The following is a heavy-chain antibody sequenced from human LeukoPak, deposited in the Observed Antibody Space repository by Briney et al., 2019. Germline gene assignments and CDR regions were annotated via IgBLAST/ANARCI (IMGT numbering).Heavy chain of an antibody. J-gene: IGHJ4*02. D-gene: IGHD2-2*01. V-gene: IGHV3-48*04. CDR3: ARDTFQPGLIDS. Sequence: HSGGSLRLSRAASGFTFSRYAMNWVRQAPGKGLQWVSYINTDSSDIHYADSVKGRFTISRDNARNTLYLQLSSLRAEDSAVYYCARDTFQPGLIDSWGQGTLVTVSS. CDR2: INTDSSDI. CDR1: GFTFSRYA.